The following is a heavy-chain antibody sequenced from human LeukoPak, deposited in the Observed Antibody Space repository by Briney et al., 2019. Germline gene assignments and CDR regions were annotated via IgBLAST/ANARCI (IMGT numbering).Heavy chain of an antibody. Sequence: SETLSLTCSVSGGSISSYDWSWIRQPPGEGLEGIGYIYYSGSTNYNPSLESRVPKTVAATKSHCSLKLSAVTAADTAAYYCASGGNHDYWGQGTLVTVSS. CDR1: GGSISSYD. CDR2: IYYSGST. CDR3: ASGGNHDY. D-gene: IGHD4-23*01. J-gene: IGHJ4*02. V-gene: IGHV4-59*01.